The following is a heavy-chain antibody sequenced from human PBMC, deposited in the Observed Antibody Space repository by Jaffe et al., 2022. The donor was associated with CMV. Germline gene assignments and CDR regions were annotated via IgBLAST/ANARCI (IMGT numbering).Heavy chain of an antibody. CDR2: IYYSGST. CDR1: GGSISSSSYY. Sequence: QLQLQESGPGLVKPSETLSLTCTVSGGSISSSSYYWGWIRQPPGKGLEWIGSIYYSGSTYYNPSLKSRVTISVDTSKNQFSLKLSSVTAADTAVYYCARYIVLITWFDPWGQGTLVTVSS. V-gene: IGHV4-39*01. J-gene: IGHJ5*02. D-gene: IGHD2-8*01. CDR3: ARYIVLITWFDP.